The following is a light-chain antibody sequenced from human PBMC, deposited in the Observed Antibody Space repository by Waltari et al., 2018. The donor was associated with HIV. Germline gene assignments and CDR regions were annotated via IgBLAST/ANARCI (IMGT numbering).Light chain of an antibody. CDR2: DFG. J-gene: IGLJ1*01. Sequence: QSALTQPRSVSGSPGQSVTISCIGTSSDVGGYYFVSWYQQHPGKAPKLMIYDFGKRPSGVPARFSGSKSGNTASLTISGLQAEDEADYFCCSYAGNFFVFGTGTQVSVL. CDR1: SSDVGGYYF. CDR3: CSYAGNFFV. V-gene: IGLV2-11*01.